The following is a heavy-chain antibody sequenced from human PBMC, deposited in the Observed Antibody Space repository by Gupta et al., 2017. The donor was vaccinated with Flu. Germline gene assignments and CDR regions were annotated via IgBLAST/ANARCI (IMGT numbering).Heavy chain of an antibody. J-gene: IGHJ4*02. CDR1: GYTFFNYY. CDR3: ARDLGGYSGYAPLDY. D-gene: IGHD5-12*01. CDR2: IDPSGDST. V-gene: IGHV1-46*01. Sequence: QVQLVPSVAEVKKPEASVKVSCTTSGYTFFNYYIHWVGPAPGQGLEVMGVIDPSGDSTNSAQKFQGRLTLTKDTSTSTVYMDLNSLRSDDTAVYYCARDLGGYSGYAPLDYWGQGTLVTVSS.